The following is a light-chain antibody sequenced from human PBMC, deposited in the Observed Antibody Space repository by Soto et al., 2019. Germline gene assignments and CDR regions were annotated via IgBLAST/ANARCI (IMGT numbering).Light chain of an antibody. J-gene: IGLJ3*02. CDR1: SSDVGPYNL. V-gene: IGLV2-23*01. Sequence: QSVLTQPASVSGSPGQSITISCTGTSSDVGPYNLVSWYQHHPGKVPQLIIYETTQRPSGVSNRFSGSKSGNTASLTISGLQAEDEAHYHCSSYTGYYTLMFAGGTKQTVL. CDR2: ETT. CDR3: SSYTGYYTLM.